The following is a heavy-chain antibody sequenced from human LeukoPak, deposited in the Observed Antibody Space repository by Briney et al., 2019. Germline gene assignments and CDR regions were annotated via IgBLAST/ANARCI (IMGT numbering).Heavy chain of an antibody. CDR3: ARDQTIFGGAFDI. J-gene: IGHJ3*02. CDR2: ISYDGSNK. CDR1: GFTFSSYA. D-gene: IGHD3-3*01. V-gene: IGHV3-30-3*01. Sequence: GGSLRLSCAASGFTFSSYAMHWVRQAPGKGLEWVAVISYDGSNKYYADSVKGRFTISRDNSKNTLYLQMNSLRAEDTAVYYCARDQTIFGGAFDIWGQGTMVTVSS.